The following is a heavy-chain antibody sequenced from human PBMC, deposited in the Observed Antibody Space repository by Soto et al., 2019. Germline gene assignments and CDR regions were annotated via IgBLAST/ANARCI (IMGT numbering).Heavy chain of an antibody. V-gene: IGHV3-48*02. J-gene: IGHJ4*01. CDR3: ARLPKGSVVTG. Sequence: PGGSLRLSCVGSGFSFRDHSMNWVRQPPGKGLQWISYISSSSENIYYAGSVKGRFTVSRDNAKNTLFLQMNSLRDDDSAIYYCARLPKGSVVTGWGQGSLVTVSS. D-gene: IGHD2-21*02. CDR2: ISSSSENI. CDR1: GFSFRDHS.